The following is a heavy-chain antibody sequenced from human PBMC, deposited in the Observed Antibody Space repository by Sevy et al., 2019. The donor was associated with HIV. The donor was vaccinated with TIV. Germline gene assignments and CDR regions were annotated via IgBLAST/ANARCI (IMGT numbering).Heavy chain of an antibody. CDR1: GFTFSSAW. Sequence: GGSLRLSCTASGFTFSSAWMSWVRQAPGKGLEWVGRIKSEFDGGAIDYAAPGKGGFTISREDSKNTVYLQMNSLKTEETAVYYCITDPAYRGYDEEVINYYFYGMDVWGQGTTVTVSS. J-gene: IGHJ6*02. V-gene: IGHV3-15*01. CDR2: IKSEFDGGAI. D-gene: IGHD5-12*01. CDR3: ITDPAYRGYDEEVINYYFYGMDV.